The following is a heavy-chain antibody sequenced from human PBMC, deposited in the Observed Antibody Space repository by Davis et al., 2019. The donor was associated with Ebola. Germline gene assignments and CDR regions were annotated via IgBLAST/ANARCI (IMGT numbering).Heavy chain of an antibody. V-gene: IGHV1-69*13. CDR2: IIPIFGTA. D-gene: IGHD6-19*01. CDR3: AREEWLGNYYYGMDV. CDR1: GGTFSSYA. J-gene: IGHJ6*02. Sequence: SVKVSCKASGGTFSSYAISWVRQAPGQGLEWMGGIIPIFGTANYAQKFQGRVTITADESTSTAYMELSSLRSEDTAVYYCAREEWLGNYYYGMDVWGQGTTVTVSS.